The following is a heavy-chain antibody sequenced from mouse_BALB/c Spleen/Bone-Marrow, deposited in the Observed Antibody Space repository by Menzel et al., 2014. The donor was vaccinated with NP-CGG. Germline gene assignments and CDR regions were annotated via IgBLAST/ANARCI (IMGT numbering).Heavy chain of an antibody. J-gene: IGHJ3*01. CDR2: INPDSSTI. V-gene: IGHV4-1*02. CDR3: ARLSYYGRFAC. D-gene: IGHD1-1*01. Sequence: DVKLVESGGGLVQPGGSLKLSCAASGFDFSRYWMSWVRKAPGKGLEWIGEINPDSSTINYAPSLKDKFILSRDNAKNTLYLQMSKVRSDDTALYYCARLSYYGRFACWGQGTLVTVSA. CDR1: GFDFSRYW.